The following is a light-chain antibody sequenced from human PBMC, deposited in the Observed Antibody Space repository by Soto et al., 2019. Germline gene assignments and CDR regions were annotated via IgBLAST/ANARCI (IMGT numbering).Light chain of an antibody. J-gene: IGKJ2*01. CDR1: QSVSSSY. Sequence: PGARVTLSCRASQSVSSSYLTWYQQKPGQAPRLLIYGASTRATSIPARFSGSGSGTDFTLTISSLQPEDFAVYYCQQDYNYGYTFGQGTKLEIK. V-gene: IGKV3D-7*01. CDR2: GAS. CDR3: QQDYNYGYT.